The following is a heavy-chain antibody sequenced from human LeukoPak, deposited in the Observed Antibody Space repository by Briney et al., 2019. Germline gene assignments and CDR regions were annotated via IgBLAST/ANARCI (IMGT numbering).Heavy chain of an antibody. J-gene: IGHJ4*02. CDR3: ARDSFGVRGFDH. D-gene: IGHD3-10*01. V-gene: IGHV1-24*01. CDR1: GCTLTELS. Sequence: GASVKVSCKVSGCTLTELSMHWVRQAPGKGLEWMGGFDPEDGETIYAQKFQGRVTLTTDTSTSTFYMELSSLRSEDTAIYYCARDSFGVRGFDHWGQGTPVTVSS. CDR2: FDPEDGET.